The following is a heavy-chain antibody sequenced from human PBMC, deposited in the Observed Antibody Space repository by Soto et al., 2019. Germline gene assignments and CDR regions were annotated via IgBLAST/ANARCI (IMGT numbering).Heavy chain of an antibody. J-gene: IGHJ5*02. V-gene: IGHV4-4*02. CDR2: VFPTGRT. CDR1: SDSVSSSNW. CDR3: ARCPPAEPPSNWFDP. Sequence: QVQLQESGPGLVKPSGTLSLTCAVSSDSVSSSNWWGWVRLPPGKGLEWIGEVFPTGRTNYNPSRMSPVTLSVDKCKNHFSLNLSSETTADTAIYYCARCPPAEPPSNWFDPWRYGTMVTVSS.